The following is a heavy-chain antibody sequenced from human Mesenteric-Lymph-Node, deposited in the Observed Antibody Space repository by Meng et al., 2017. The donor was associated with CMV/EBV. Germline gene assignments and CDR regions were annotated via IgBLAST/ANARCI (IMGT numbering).Heavy chain of an antibody. D-gene: IGHD3-3*01. J-gene: IGHJ6*02. CDR1: GGSISSSSYY. CDR2: IYYSGST. Sequence: GSLRLSCTVSGGSISSSSYYWGWIRQPPGKGLEWIGYIYYSGSTNYNPSLKSRVTISVDTSKNQFSLKLSSVTAADTAVYYCARDKEDYDFWSGYYRPGSMDVWGQGTTVTVSS. CDR3: ARDKEDYDFWSGYYRPGSMDV. V-gene: IGHV4-61*01.